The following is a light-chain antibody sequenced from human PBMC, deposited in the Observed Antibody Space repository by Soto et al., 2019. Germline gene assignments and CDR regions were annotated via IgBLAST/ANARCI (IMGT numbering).Light chain of an antibody. CDR2: EVS. Sequence: QSALTQPRSVSGSPGQSVTISCTGTSSDVGGYNYVSWYQQHPGKAPKLMIYEVSKRPSGVPDRFSGSKSGNTASLTVSGLQAEDEADYYCSSYAGSNKVVFGGGTKVTVL. V-gene: IGLV2-8*01. CDR3: SSYAGSNKVV. J-gene: IGLJ2*01. CDR1: SSDVGGYNY.